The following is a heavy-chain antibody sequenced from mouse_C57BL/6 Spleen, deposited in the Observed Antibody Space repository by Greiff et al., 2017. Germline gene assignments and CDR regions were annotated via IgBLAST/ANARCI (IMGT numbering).Heavy chain of an antibody. CDR1: GFTFSDYY. J-gene: IGHJ2*01. D-gene: IGHD2-5*01. V-gene: IGHV5-12*01. CDR3: ARRGSNYGYFDY. CDR2: ISNGGGST. Sequence: EVKLMESGGGLVQPGGSLKLSCAASGFTFSDYYMYWVRQTPEKRLEWVAYISNGGGSTYYPDTVKGRFTISRDNAKNTLYLQMSRLKSEDTAMYYCARRGSNYGYFDYWGQGTTLTVSS.